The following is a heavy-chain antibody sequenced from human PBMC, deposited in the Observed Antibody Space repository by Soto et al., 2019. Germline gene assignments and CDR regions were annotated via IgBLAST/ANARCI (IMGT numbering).Heavy chain of an antibody. V-gene: IGHV4-59*01. CDR1: GASINSYY. J-gene: IGHJ4*02. CDR2: IYYSGTT. CDR3: ARHVDTTRAYYFDS. Sequence: SETLSLTCTVSGASINSYYWSWIRQPPGKGLEWIGYIYYSGTTNYNPSLRSRVTISVDTSKNHFSLNLRSVTAADAAVYYCARHVDTTRAYYFDSWGQGILVTVSS. D-gene: IGHD5-18*01.